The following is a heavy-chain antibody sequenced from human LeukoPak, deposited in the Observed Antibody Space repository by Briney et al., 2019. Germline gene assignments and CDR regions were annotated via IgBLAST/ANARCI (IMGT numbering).Heavy chain of an antibody. CDR3: ARHGATVVTRSYFDY. J-gene: IGHJ4*02. CDR2: IYYSGST. Sequence: SETLSLTCTVSGGSISSYYWSWIRQPPGKGLEWIGYIYYSGSTNYNPSLKSRVTISVDTSKNQFSLKLSSVTAADTAVYYCARHGATVVTRSYFDYWGQGTLVTVSS. D-gene: IGHD4-23*01. CDR1: GGSISSYY. V-gene: IGHV4-59*08.